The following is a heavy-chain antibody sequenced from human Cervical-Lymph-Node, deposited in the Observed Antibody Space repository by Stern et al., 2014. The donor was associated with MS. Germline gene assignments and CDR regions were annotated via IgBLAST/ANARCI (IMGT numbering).Heavy chain of an antibody. V-gene: IGHV3-21*06. D-gene: IGHD3-10*01. Sequence: EDQLVESGGGLVKPGGSLRLSCAASGFTFSSYSMNWVRQAPGKGLEWVSFISSSSSYLYYADSVKGRFTISKDNAKNSLYLQMNSLRAEDTAVYYCAREEFGELTAYFDYWGQGTLVTVSS. CDR3: AREEFGELTAYFDY. J-gene: IGHJ4*02. CDR1: GFTFSSYS. CDR2: ISSSSSYL.